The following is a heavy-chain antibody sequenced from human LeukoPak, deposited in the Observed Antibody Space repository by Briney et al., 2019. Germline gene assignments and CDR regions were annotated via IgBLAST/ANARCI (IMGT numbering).Heavy chain of an antibody. Sequence: SETLSLTCTVSGGSISSYYWSWIRQPPGRGLEWIGYIYYSGSTNYNPSLKSRVTISVDTSKNQFSLRLSSVTAADTAVYYCARVSVAVDYWGQGTLVTVSS. J-gene: IGHJ4*02. V-gene: IGHV4-59*01. D-gene: IGHD6-19*01. CDR2: IYYSGST. CDR1: GGSISSYY. CDR3: ARVSVAVDY.